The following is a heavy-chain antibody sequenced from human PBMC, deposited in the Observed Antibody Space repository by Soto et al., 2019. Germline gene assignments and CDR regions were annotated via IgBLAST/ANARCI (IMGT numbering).Heavy chain of an antibody. D-gene: IGHD6-13*01. J-gene: IGHJ6*02. CDR2: IGGGGAT. V-gene: IGHV3-23*01. Sequence: EVHLLDSGGGLVQPGGSLRLSCAASGFTFSTYVMSWVRQAPGKGLEWVSSIGGGGATFYADSVKGRFTISRDNSKNRLYLKMNSLRAEDTAVYYCARDPGSSSWYAERPTNKHYYYGMDVWGQGTTVTVSS. CDR3: ARDPGSSSWYAERPTNKHYYYGMDV. CDR1: GFTFSTYV.